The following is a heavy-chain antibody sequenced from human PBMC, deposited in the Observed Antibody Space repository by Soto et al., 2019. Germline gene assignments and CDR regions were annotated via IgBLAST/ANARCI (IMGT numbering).Heavy chain of an antibody. J-gene: IGHJ6*02. CDR2: IIPIFGTA. V-gene: IGHV1-69*13. CDR3: ARGMAEGRYQLPPSSYYYYYGMDV. Sequence: SVKVSCKXSGGTFSSYAISWVRQAPGRGLEWMGGIIPIFGTANYAQKFQGRVTITADESTSTAYMELSSLRSEDTAVYYCARGMAEGRYQLPPSSYYYYYGMDVWGQGTTVTVSS. CDR1: GGTFSSYA. D-gene: IGHD2-2*01.